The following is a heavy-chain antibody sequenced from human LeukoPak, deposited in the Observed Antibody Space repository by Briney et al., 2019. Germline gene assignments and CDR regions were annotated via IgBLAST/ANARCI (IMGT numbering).Heavy chain of an antibody. CDR3: AREGHYYGSGSYPPQD. J-gene: IGHJ4*02. Sequence: ASVKVSCKASGYTFTSYAMNWVRQAPGQGLEWMGWINTNTGNPTYDQGFTGRFVFSLDTSVSTAYLQISSLKAEDTAVYYCAREGHYYGSGSYPPQDWGQGTLVTVSS. CDR2: INTNTGNP. D-gene: IGHD3-10*01. CDR1: GYTFTSYA. V-gene: IGHV7-4-1*02.